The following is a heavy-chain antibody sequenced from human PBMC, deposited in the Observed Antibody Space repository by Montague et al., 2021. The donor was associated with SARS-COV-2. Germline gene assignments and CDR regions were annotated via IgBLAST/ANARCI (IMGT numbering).Heavy chain of an antibody. Sequence: SETLSLTCDVSGDSIRSATYYWAWIRQPPGRGLEWIGNIYYSGSTTHNPSLQSRLTMSVDIYKKQFSLRLSSVTAADTAVYFCAKGSHIYETRGLRTGWFDPWGQGTLVTVSS. V-gene: IGHV4-39*07. CDR1: GDSIRSATYY. D-gene: IGHD7-27*01. J-gene: IGHJ5*02. CDR3: AKGSHIYETRGLRTGWFDP. CDR2: IYYSGST.